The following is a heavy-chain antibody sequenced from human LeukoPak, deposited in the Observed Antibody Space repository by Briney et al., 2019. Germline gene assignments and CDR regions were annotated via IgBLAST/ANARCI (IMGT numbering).Heavy chain of an antibody. D-gene: IGHD2-2*01. CDR1: GYTFTGYY. CDR2: INPNSGGT. Sequence: ASVKVSCKASGYTFTGYYMHWVRQAPGQGPEWMGWINPNSGGTNYAQKFQGRVTMTRDTSISTAYMELSRLRSDDAAVYYCARIPIVVVPAAQGDNWFDPWGQGTLVTVS. CDR3: ARIPIVVVPAAQGDNWFDP. V-gene: IGHV1-2*02. J-gene: IGHJ5*02.